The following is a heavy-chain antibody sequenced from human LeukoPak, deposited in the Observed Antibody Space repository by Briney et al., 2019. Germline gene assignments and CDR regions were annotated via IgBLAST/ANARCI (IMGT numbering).Heavy chain of an antibody. Sequence: GGSLRLSCAASGFTVSSNYMSWVRQAPGKGLEWVSVIYSGGSTYYADSVKGRFTISRDNSKNTLYLQMNSLRAEDTAVYYCATDYGSGSYYTLDYWGQGTLVTVSS. CDR3: ATDYGSGSYYTLDY. CDR1: GFTVSSNY. V-gene: IGHV3-53*01. CDR2: IYSGGST. D-gene: IGHD3-10*01. J-gene: IGHJ4*02.